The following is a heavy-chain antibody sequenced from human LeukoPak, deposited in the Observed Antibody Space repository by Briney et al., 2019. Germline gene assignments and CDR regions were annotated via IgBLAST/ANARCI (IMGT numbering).Heavy chain of an antibody. CDR3: ARASNRYCSSTSCYPFDY. V-gene: IGHV3-21*01. J-gene: IGHJ4*02. Sequence: PGGSLRLSCAASGFTFSSYSMNWVRQAPGKGLEWVSSISSSSSYIYYADSVKGRFTISRDNAENSLYLQMNSLRAEDTAVYYCARASNRYCSSTSCYPFDYWGQGTLVTVSS. D-gene: IGHD2-2*01. CDR1: GFTFSSYS. CDR2: ISSSSSYI.